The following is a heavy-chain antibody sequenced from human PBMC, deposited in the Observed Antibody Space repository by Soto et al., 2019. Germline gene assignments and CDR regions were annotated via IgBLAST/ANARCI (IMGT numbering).Heavy chain of an antibody. D-gene: IGHD6-13*01. J-gene: IGHJ1*01. CDR1: GYTFTNYA. CDR3: ARGYDSSSWYVYFQH. CDR2: INAGNGNT. V-gene: IGHV1-3*01. Sequence: ASVKVSCKASGYTFTNYAMHWVRQAPGQRLEWMGWINAGNGNTKYSQKFQGRVTITRDTSASTAYMELSSLRSEDTAVYYCARGYDSSSWYVYFQHWGQGTLVTVSS.